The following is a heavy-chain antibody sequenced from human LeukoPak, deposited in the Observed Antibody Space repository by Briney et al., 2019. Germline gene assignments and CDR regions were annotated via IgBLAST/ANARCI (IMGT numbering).Heavy chain of an antibody. J-gene: IGHJ4*02. CDR3: ARGAQWVLDY. D-gene: IGHD1-26*01. CDR2: ISTSGNDI. CDR1: GFIFSNYE. Sequence: PGGSLRLSCAASGFIFSNYEINWDRQAPGEGLEWVSYISTSGNDIYYADSVKGRFTISRDNAKNSLYLQLNSLRADDTAVYYCARGAQWVLDYWGQGTLVTVSS. V-gene: IGHV3-48*03.